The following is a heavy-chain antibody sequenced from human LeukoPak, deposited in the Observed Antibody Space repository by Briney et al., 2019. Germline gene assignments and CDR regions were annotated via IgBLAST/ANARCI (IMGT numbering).Heavy chain of an antibody. J-gene: IGHJ4*02. Sequence: PGGSLRLSCAASGFTFSSYAMHWVRQAPGKGLEWVAFIRYDGSNKYYADSVKGRFTISRDNSKNTLYLQMNSLRAEDTAVYYCANGYYYDSSGYYATGPFDYWGQGTLVTVSS. CDR1: GFTFSSYA. D-gene: IGHD3-22*01. CDR2: IRYDGSNK. V-gene: IGHV3-30*02. CDR3: ANGYYYDSSGYYATGPFDY.